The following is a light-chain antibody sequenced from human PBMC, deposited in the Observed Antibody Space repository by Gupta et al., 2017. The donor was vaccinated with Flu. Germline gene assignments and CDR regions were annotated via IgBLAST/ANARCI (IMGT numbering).Light chain of an antibody. CDR1: QSVSRK. CDR3: QQDDNWPYT. Sequence: EIVMTQSPVTLSVSPGERATLSCRASQSVSRKLAWYQQKPGQAPRLLIYVASTRATGIPARFSGSGSGTEFTLTISSLQSEDFAVYYCQQDDNWPYTFGQGTKLEIK. J-gene: IGKJ2*01. V-gene: IGKV3-15*01. CDR2: VAS.